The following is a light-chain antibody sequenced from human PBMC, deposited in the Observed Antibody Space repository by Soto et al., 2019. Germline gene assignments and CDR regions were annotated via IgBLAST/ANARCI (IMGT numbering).Light chain of an antibody. CDR2: WAS. V-gene: IGKV4-1*01. J-gene: IGKJ2*01. Sequence: DIVMTQSPDSLAVALGERATINCKSSQSVLYSSNNKNYLAWYQQKPGQPPNLLIYWASTRESGVPDRFSGSGSGTDFTLTISSLQAADVAVYYCQQYYTTHTFGQGTKLEIK. CDR1: QSVLYSSNNKNY. CDR3: QQYYTTHT.